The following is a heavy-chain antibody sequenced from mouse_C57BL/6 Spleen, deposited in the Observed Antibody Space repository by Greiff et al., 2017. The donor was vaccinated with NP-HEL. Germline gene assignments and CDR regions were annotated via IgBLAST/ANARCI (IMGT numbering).Heavy chain of an antibody. V-gene: IGHV5-17*01. CDR2: ISSGSSTI. CDR3: ARNYDYDEDAMDY. J-gene: IGHJ4*01. D-gene: IGHD2-4*01. CDR1: GFTFSDYG. Sequence: EVKVVESGGGLVKPGGSLKLSCAASGFTFSDYGMHWVRQAPEKGLEWVAYISSGSSTIYYADTVKGRFTISRDNAKNTLFLQMTSLRSEDTAMYYCARNYDYDEDAMDYWGQGTSVTVSS.